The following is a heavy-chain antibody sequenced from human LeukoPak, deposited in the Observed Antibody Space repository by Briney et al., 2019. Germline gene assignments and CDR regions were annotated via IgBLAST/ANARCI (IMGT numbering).Heavy chain of an antibody. CDR1: GYTFRSYA. D-gene: IGHD2-2*01. V-gene: IGHV1-18*01. J-gene: IGHJ4*02. CDR3: ARVECSSTTCYDDY. Sequence: GASVKVSCKTSGYTFRSYAISWGRQAPGQGLERMGWINVYNGYTNYARNFQGRVTMTTDTSTSTAYMEVRSLRSDDTAVYYCARVECSSTTCYDDYWGQGTLVIVSS. CDR2: INVYNGYT.